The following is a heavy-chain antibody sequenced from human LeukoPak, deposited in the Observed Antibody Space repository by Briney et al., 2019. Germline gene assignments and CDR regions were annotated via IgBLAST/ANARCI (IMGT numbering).Heavy chain of an antibody. V-gene: IGHV3-23*01. J-gene: IGHJ4*02. D-gene: IGHD5-18*01. CDR2: IIANGGSA. CDR1: GFTFSSFA. Sequence: TGGSLRLSCSASGFTFSSFALSWVRQAPGKGLEWVSGIIANGGSAYYADSVEGRFTISRDNSKNTPYLQMNSLRAEDAAVYHCARAIQLWSPFDYWGQGTLVPVSS. CDR3: ARAIQLWSPFDY.